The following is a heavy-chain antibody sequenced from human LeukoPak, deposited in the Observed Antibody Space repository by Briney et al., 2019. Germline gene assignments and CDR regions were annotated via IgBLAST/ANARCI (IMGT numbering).Heavy chain of an antibody. CDR1: GYTFTSYD. CDR3: ARVPRRGERFDP. V-gene: IGHV1-8*01. J-gene: IGHJ5*02. Sequence: WASGKVSCKASGYTFTSYDVNWVRQATGQGLEWMGWMNPISGDTGYALKFQGRVTMSRNTSISTAYMELGSLRSEDTAVYYCARVPRRGERFDPWGQGTLVTVSS. D-gene: IGHD3-10*01. CDR2: MNPISGDT.